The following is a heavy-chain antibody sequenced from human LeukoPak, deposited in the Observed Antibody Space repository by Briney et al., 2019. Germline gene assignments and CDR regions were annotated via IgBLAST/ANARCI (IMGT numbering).Heavy chain of an antibody. Sequence: PGGSLRLSCAASGFVFSDYALNWVRQAPGKGLEWISYISPRSTIVYYADSVKGRFTISRDNSKNSLYLQINSLRAEDTAVYYCAKGLLITILGSLDYWGQGTLVTVSS. V-gene: IGHV3-48*01. CDR2: ISPRSTIV. CDR3: AKGLLITILGSLDY. CDR1: GFVFSDYA. D-gene: IGHD3-3*01. J-gene: IGHJ4*02.